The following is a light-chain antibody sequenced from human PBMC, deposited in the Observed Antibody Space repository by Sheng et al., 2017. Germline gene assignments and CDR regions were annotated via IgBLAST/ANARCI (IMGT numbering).Light chain of an antibody. Sequence: SYVLTQPPSVSVAPGKTARITCGGSNIGRKTVHWYQQKPGQAPVLVVYNDNDRPSGIPERFSGSNSGNTATLTISRVEAGDEADYYCQVWDSSGDHVFGTGTKVTVL. CDR2: NDN. CDR1: NIGRKT. CDR3: QVWDSSGDHV. V-gene: IGLV3-21*03. J-gene: IGLJ1*01.